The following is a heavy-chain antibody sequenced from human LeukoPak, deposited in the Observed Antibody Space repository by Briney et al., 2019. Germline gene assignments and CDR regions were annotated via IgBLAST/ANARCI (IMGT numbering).Heavy chain of an antibody. D-gene: IGHD6-6*01. CDR3: ARGYSSSSWFDP. CDR2: IIPIFGTA. CDR1: GGTFSSYA. Sequence: SVKVSCKASGGTFSSYAVSWVRQAPGQGLEWMGGIIPIFGTANYAQKFQGRVTITADESTSTAYMELSSLRSEDTAVYYCARGYSSSSWFDPWGQGTLVTVSS. J-gene: IGHJ5*02. V-gene: IGHV1-69*13.